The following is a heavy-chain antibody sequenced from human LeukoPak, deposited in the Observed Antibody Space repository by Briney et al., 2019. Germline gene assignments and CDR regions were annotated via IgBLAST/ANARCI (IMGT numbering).Heavy chain of an antibody. J-gene: IGHJ4*02. CDR2: ISGRAGAGNT. Sequence: PGRSLRLSCAASGFTFDDYAMHWVRQAPGKGLEWVSGISGRAGAGNTYYADSVKGRFTISRDNSKNTLYLQMNSLKIEDAAVYYCTTSPAPGIDYWGQGVLVTVSS. CDR1: GFTFDDYA. D-gene: IGHD1-14*01. V-gene: IGHV3-23*01. CDR3: TTSPAPGIDY.